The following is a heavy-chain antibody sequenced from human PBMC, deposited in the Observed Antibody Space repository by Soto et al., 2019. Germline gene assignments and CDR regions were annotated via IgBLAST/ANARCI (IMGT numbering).Heavy chain of an antibody. CDR1: GFTFSSCV. J-gene: IGHJ4*02. V-gene: IGHV3-23*01. D-gene: IGHD6-13*01. CDR2: ITDSGTGT. Sequence: EVHLLESGGGLVHPGESLRLSCGASGFTFSSCVMTWVRQAPGKGLEWVSCITDSGTGTYYADSVKGRFTISRDNSKNAMYLQMNNLRAEDTGVYYCAKGLINGRWYAEDWGQGTLVTVSP. CDR3: AKGLINGRWYAED.